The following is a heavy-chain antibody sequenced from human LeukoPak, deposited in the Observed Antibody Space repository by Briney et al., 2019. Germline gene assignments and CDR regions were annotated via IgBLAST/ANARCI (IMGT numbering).Heavy chain of an antibody. D-gene: IGHD5-24*01. CDR3: ARVGRWLQPLFDY. CDR2: INHSGSA. Sequence: SETLSLTCAVYGGSFSGYYWSWIRQPPGKGLEWIGEINHSGSANYNPSLKSRVTISVDTSKNQFSLKLSSVTAADTAVYYCARVGRWLQPLFDYWGQGTLVTVSS. CDR1: GGSFSGYY. J-gene: IGHJ4*02. V-gene: IGHV4-34*01.